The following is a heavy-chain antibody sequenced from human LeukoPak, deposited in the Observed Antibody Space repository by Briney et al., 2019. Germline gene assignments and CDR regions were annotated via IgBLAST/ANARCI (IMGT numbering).Heavy chain of an antibody. V-gene: IGHV4-59*01. CDR1: GGSINIYY. J-gene: IGHJ4*02. CDR3: ARSKDILTGYCFDY. Sequence: SETLSLTCTVSGGSINIYYWSWIRQPPGKGLEWIGYIYYSGSTNYNPSLKSRVTISVDTSKKQFSLKLSSVTAADTAVYYCARSKDILTGYCFDYWGQGTLVTVSS. CDR2: IYYSGST. D-gene: IGHD3-9*01.